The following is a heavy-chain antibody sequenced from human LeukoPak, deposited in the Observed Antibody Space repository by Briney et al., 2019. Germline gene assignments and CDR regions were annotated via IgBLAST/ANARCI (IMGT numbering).Heavy chain of an antibody. V-gene: IGHV5-51*01. CDR1: GYSFTSYW. D-gene: IGHD2-2*01. CDR3: ARHRGAIVVVPAATSTNFYGMDV. J-gene: IGHJ6*02. CDR2: IYSGDSDT. Sequence: GGSLKISCKGSGYSFTSYWIGRVRQMPGKGLEWMGIIYSGDSDTRYSPSFQGQVTISADKSISTAYLQWSSLKASDTAMYYCARHRGAIVVVPAATSTNFYGMDVWGQGTTVTVSS.